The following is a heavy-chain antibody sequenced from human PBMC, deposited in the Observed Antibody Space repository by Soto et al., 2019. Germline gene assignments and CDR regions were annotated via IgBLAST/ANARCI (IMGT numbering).Heavy chain of an antibody. CDR1: GGSISSYY. D-gene: IGHD1-26*01. J-gene: IGHJ6*02. Sequence: QVQLQESGPGLVKPSETLSLTCTVSGGSISSYYWNWIRQPPGKGLEWIGYIYYSGSADYNPSLKSRVTISVDTPKNQFSLKLSSVTAADTAVYYCARGPTLRGFYYGMDVWGQGTTVTVSS. CDR2: IYYSGSA. CDR3: ARGPTLRGFYYGMDV. V-gene: IGHV4-59*01.